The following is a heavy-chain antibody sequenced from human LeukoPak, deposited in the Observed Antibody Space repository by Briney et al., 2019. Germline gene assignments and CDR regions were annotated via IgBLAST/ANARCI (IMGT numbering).Heavy chain of an antibody. V-gene: IGHV4-61*02. Sequence: PSQTLSLTCTVSGGSICSDNYYWTWIRQPAGKGLEWIGRVYTGGSANYNPSLKSRVTMSVDTSKNQFSLKLNSVTAADTALYYCAREEYFDGSGYYFRYFDSWGQGILVTVSS. J-gene: IGHJ4*02. CDR2: VYTGGSA. D-gene: IGHD3-22*01. CDR3: AREEYFDGSGYYFRYFDS. CDR1: GGSICSDNYY.